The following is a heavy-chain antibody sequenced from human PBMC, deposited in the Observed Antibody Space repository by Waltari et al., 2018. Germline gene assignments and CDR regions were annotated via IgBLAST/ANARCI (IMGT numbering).Heavy chain of an antibody. CDR3: ASSNWNYGMDV. CDR2: INHSGST. J-gene: IGHJ6*02. V-gene: IGHV4-34*01. D-gene: IGHD1-1*01. Sequence: QVQLQQWGAGLLKPSETLSLTCAVYGGSFSGYYWSWIRQPPGKGLEWIGEINHSGSTTDNPSLKSRVTISVDTSKNQFSLKRSSVTAADTAVYYCASSNWNYGMDVWGQGTTVTVSS. CDR1: GGSFSGYY.